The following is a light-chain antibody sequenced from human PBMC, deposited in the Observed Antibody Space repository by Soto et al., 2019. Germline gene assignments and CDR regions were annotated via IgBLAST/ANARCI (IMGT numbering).Light chain of an antibody. J-gene: IGKJ1*01. V-gene: IGKV3-11*01. CDR2: DAT. CDR1: QSVTWY. Sequence: EIVLTQSPATLSLSPGERATLSCRASQSVTWYLAWYQQKPGQAPRLLIYDATNRATGIPARFSGSGSGTDFTLTISSLEPEDFAVYYCQQYSNWPPGTFGQGTKVEIK. CDR3: QQYSNWPPGT.